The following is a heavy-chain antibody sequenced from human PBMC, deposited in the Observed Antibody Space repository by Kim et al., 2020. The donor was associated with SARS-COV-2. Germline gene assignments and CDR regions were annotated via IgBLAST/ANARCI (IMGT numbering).Heavy chain of an antibody. CDR2: IYYSGST. V-gene: IGHV4-39*01. D-gene: IGHD2-2*01. CDR3: ARLHIVVVQAAMSYAF. J-gene: IGHJ3*01. Sequence: SETLSLTCTVSGGSISSSSYYWGWIRQPPGKGLEWIGSIYYSGSTYYNPSLKSRVTISVDTSKNQFSLKLSSVTAADTAVYYCARLHIVVVQAAMSYAF. CDR1: GGSISSSSYY.